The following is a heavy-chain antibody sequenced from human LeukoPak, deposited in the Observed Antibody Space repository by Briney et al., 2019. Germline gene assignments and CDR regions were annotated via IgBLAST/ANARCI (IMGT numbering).Heavy chain of an antibody. Sequence: GGSLRLSCAASGFTFSSYSMNWVRQAPGKGLEWVSVMSGGGGSTYDADSVKGRFTTSRDNSKNTLYLQMNSLRAEDTAVYYCAKEYSGNYYYFDYWGQGTLVTVSS. D-gene: IGHD1-26*01. J-gene: IGHJ4*02. CDR3: AKEYSGNYYYFDY. V-gene: IGHV3-23*01. CDR2: MSGGGGST. CDR1: GFTFSSYS.